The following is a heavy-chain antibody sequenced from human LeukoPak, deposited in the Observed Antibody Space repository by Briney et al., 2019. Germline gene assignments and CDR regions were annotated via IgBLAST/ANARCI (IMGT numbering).Heavy chain of an antibody. D-gene: IGHD3-10*01. CDR3: ARGVLEMVRGVIIKGPGGTDY. CDR1: GSTISANY. J-gene: IGHJ4*02. V-gene: IGHV3-74*01. Sequence: GGSLRLSCAVSGSTISANYMHWIRQAPGKGLVWVSRINSDGTSTTYADSVKGRFTISRDNSKNTLYLQMNSLRADDTAVYYCARGVLEMVRGVIIKGPGGTDYWGQGTLVTVSS. CDR2: INSDGTST.